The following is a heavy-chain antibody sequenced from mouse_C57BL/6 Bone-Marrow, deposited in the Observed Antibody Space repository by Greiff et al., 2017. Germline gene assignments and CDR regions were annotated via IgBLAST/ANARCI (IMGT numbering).Heavy chain of an antibody. J-gene: IGHJ2*01. CDR3: ASRGTIRGSSLYYCDY. Sequence: QVQLQQSGAELARPGASVKLSCKASGYTFTSYGISWVKQRTGQGLEWIGEIYPRSGNTYYNEKFKGKATLTADKSSSTAYMELRSLTSEDSAVYFCASRGTIRGSSLYYCDYWGQGTTLTVSS. D-gene: IGHD1-1*01. CDR2: IYPRSGNT. CDR1: GYTFTSYG. V-gene: IGHV1-81*01.